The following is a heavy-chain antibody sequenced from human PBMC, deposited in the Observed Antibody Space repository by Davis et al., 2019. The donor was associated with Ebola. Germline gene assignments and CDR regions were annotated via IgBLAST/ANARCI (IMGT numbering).Heavy chain of an antibody. J-gene: IGHJ4*02. D-gene: IGHD1-1*01. V-gene: IGHV3-33*06. Sequence: GESLKISCAASGLSLSTYGMHWVRQAPGKGLEWLAVIWYDRSNKYYADSVKGRFTISRDNAKNTVYLQMNSLRVEDTAVYYCAKDISPHNGVIVTQVDSWGQGTLVTVSS. CDR2: IWYDRSNK. CDR1: GLSLSTYG. CDR3: AKDISPHNGVIVTQVDS.